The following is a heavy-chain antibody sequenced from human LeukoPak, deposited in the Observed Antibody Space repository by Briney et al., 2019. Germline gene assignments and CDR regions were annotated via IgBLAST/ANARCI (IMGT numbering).Heavy chain of an antibody. CDR3: ARVSTAGATSTSDYFDF. D-gene: IGHD1-26*01. Sequence: PSETLSLTCTVSGDSISRGRYYWSWVRQPAGKELEWIGRIYASGKTDYNPYTPSLKSRVAISVDTSKNQFSLRLISVTAADTAVYYCARVSTAGATSTSDYFDFWGQGTLVTVSS. CDR1: GDSISRGRYY. CDR2: IYASGKT. J-gene: IGHJ4*02. V-gene: IGHV4-61*02.